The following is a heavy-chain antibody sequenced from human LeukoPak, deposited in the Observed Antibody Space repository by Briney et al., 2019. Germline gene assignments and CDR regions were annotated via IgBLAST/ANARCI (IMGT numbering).Heavy chain of an antibody. CDR1: GGTFSSYA. CDR2: IIPILGIA. V-gene: IGHV1-69*04. D-gene: IGHD2-15*01. J-gene: IGHJ4*02. CDR3: ARDPGRVVVRKEGSFDY. Sequence: GSSVKVSCKASGGTFSSYAISWVRQAPGQGLEWMGRIIPILGIANYAQKFQGRVTITADKSTSTAYMELSSLRSEDTAVYYCARDPGRVVVRKEGSFDYWGQGTLVTVSS.